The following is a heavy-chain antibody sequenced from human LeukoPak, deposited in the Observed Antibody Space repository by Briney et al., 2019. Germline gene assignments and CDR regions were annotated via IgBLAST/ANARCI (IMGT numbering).Heavy chain of an antibody. CDR1: GFTFSSYG. CDR3: AKTSLSDPSGHYYYMDV. Sequence: GGSLRLSCAASGFTFSSYGMHWVRQAPGKGLEWVAFIRFDGTSEFYADSVKARFTISRDNSQNTVSLQLNNLRIEDTTLYYCAKTSLSDPSGHYYYMDVWGKGTTVTVSS. J-gene: IGHJ6*03. V-gene: IGHV3-30*02. CDR2: IRFDGTSE. D-gene: IGHD3-3*01.